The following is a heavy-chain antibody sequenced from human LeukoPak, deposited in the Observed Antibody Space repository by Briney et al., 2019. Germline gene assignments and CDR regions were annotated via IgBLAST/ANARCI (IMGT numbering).Heavy chain of an antibody. V-gene: IGHV1-2*02. CDR2: INPNSGGT. CDR1: GYTFTGYY. J-gene: IGHJ6*02. Sequence: ASVKVSCKASGYTFTGYYMHWVRQAPGQGLEWMGWINPNSGGTNYAQKFQGRVTMTRDTSISTAYMELSRLRSDDTAVYYCARDASGGIVVVPAAYYYGMDVWGQGTTVTVSS. D-gene: IGHD2-2*01. CDR3: ARDASGGIVVVPAAYYYGMDV.